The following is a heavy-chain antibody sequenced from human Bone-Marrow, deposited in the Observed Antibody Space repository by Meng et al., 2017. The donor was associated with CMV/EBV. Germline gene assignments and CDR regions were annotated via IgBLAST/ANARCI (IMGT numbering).Heavy chain of an antibody. CDR2: VRSKPNSYAT. CDR1: GFLFSGST. CDR3: TSSSVPLYYYGMDV. J-gene: IGHJ6*02. V-gene: IGHV3-73*01. Sequence: GESLKISCAASGFLFSGSTMHWVRQASGKGLEWVGRVRSKPNSYATAYAASVKGRFTISRDDSKTMAYLQMNSLKTEDTAVYYCTSSSVPLYYYGMDVWGQGTTVTVSS. D-gene: IGHD6-6*01.